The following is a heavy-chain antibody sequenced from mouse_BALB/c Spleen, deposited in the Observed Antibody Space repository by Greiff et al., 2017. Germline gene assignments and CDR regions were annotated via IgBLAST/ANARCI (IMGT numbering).Heavy chain of an antibody. Sequence: GLEWVAYISSGSSTIYYADTVKGRFTISRDNPKNTLFLQMTSLRSEDTAMYYCARKGATGYFDYWGQGTTLTVSS. D-gene: IGHD3-1*01. V-gene: IGHV5-17*02. J-gene: IGHJ2*01. CDR3: ARKGATGYFDY. CDR2: ISSGSSTI.